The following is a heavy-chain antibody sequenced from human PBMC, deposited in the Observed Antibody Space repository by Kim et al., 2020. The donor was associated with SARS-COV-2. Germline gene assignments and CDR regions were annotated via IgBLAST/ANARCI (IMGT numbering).Heavy chain of an antibody. V-gene: IGHV4-34*01. Sequence: SETLSLTCAVYGGSFSGYYWSWIRQPPGKGLEWIGEINHSGSTNYNPSLKSRVTISVDTSKNQFSLKLSSVTAADTAVYYCASSPWVTNYYYYGMDVWGQGTTVTVSS. CDR2: INHSGST. CDR3: ASSPWVTNYYYYGMDV. CDR1: GGSFSGYY. J-gene: IGHJ6*02. D-gene: IGHD2-21*02.